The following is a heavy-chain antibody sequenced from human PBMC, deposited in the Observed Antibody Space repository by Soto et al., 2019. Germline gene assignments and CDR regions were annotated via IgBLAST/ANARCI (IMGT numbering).Heavy chain of an antibody. CDR1: GFTFNTYA. CDR2: ISGSDGST. J-gene: IGHJ4*02. CDR3: AKGLLAVARRGNLFDY. V-gene: IGHV3-23*01. D-gene: IGHD6-13*01. Sequence: GGSLRLSCAASGFTFNTYAMSWVRQAPGKGLEWVSVISGSDGSTYYADSVKGRFTISRDNSKNTLYLQMNSLRAEDTAVYYCAKGLLAVARRGNLFDYWGQGTLVTVSS.